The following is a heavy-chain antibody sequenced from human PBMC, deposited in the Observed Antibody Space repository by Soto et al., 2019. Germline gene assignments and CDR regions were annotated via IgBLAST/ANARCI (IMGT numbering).Heavy chain of an antibody. CDR1: GGTFSSYA. J-gene: IGHJ4*02. D-gene: IGHD3-22*01. V-gene: IGHV1-69*12. CDR2: IIPIFGTA. CDR3: ARGDSSGYYVAPLYFDY. Sequence: QVQLVQSGAEVKKPGSSVKVSCKASGGTFSSYAISWVRQAPGQGLEWMGGIIPIFGTANYAQKFQGRVTITADESTSTAYMELSSLRAEDTAVYYCARGDSSGYYVAPLYFDYWGQGTLVTVSS.